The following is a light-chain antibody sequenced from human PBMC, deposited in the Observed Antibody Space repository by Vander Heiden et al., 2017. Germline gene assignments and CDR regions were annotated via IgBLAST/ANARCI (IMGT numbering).Light chain of an antibody. V-gene: IGLV2-11*01. CDR2: DVN. CDR1: RSDVGAYDY. J-gene: IGLJ1*01. CDR3: CSCAGSYTFV. Sequence: QSALTQPHSMSGSPGHSGTISCAGTRSDVGAYDYVSWYQQHPGRAPKLIIFDVNERPSGVPNRFSGSKSGSTASLTISGLQAEDEADYYCCSCAGSYTFVFGIGTRVTVL.